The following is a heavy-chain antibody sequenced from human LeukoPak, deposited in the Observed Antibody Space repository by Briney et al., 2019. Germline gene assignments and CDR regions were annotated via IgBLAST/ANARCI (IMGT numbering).Heavy chain of an antibody. CDR1: GFTFNNYA. Sequence: GGSLRLSCAASGFTFNNYAMIWVRQAPGKGLEWVSAIFGNGRNTYYADSVKGRFTISRDNSKNTLYLQMNSLRAEDTAVYYCARESGVNGGGFDPWGQGTLVTVSS. V-gene: IGHV3-23*01. D-gene: IGHD2-8*02. CDR2: IFGNGRNT. J-gene: IGHJ5*02. CDR3: ARESGVNGGGFDP.